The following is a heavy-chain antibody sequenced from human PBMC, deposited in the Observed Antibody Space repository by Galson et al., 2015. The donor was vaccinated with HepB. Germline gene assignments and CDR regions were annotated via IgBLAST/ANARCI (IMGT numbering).Heavy chain of an antibody. CDR1: GYSFTSYW. Sequence: QSGEEVTEPGESLKISCKGSGYSFTSYWIGWVRQMPGKGLEWMGNIYPGDSDPRYSTSFQGQVTISADKSISTAYLQCSSLKASDTAMYYCARLASLYSSSWCNYWGQGTLVTVSS. J-gene: IGHJ4*02. D-gene: IGHD6-13*01. CDR3: ARLASLYSSSWCNY. V-gene: IGHV5-51*01. CDR2: IYPGDSDP.